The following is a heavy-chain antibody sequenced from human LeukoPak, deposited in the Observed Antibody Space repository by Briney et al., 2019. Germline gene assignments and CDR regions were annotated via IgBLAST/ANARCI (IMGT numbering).Heavy chain of an antibody. Sequence: PGGSLRLSCAASGFTVSSNYMSWVRQAPRKGLEWVSVIYSGGSTYYAASVKGRFTISRDNSKNTLYLQMNSLRAEDTAVYYCARDRGGSTSPYYYMDVWGKGTTVTVSS. CDR1: GFTVSSNY. J-gene: IGHJ6*03. D-gene: IGHD2-2*01. CDR2: IYSGGST. CDR3: ARDRGGSTSPYYYMDV. V-gene: IGHV3-53*01.